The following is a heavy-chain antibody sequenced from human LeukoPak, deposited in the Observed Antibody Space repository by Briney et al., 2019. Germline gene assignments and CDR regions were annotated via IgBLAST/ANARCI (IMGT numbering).Heavy chain of an antibody. J-gene: IGHJ4*02. D-gene: IGHD3-16*01. CDR3: ARLITPGFDY. Sequence: KPSETLSLTCAVYGGSFSGYYWSWIRQPPGKGLEWIGEINHSGSTNYNPSLKSRVTISVDTSKNQFSLKLSSVTAADTAVYYCARLITPGFDYWGQGTLVTVSS. CDR1: GGSFSGYY. V-gene: IGHV4-34*01. CDR2: INHSGST.